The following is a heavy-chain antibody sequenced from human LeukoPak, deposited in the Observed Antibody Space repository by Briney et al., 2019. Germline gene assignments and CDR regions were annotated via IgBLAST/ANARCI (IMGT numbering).Heavy chain of an antibody. V-gene: IGHV3-23*01. J-gene: IGHJ6*03. D-gene: IGHD5-18*01. Sequence: GGSLRLSCAASGFTFSSYWMHWVRQAPGKGLEWVSFISGSGGSTYYVDSVKGRFTISRDNSKNTLYLQMNSLRAEDTAVYYCARDHKGYSYGYRRGYSDYYYMDVWGKGTTVTVSS. CDR3: ARDHKGYSYGYRRGYSDYYYMDV. CDR1: GFTFSSYW. CDR2: ISGSGGST.